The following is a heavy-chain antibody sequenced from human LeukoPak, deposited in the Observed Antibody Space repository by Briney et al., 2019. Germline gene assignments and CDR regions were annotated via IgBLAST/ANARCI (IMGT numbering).Heavy chain of an antibody. V-gene: IGHV3-49*04. CDR3: TRGPIHLWLYEGVDV. CDR2: IRSKAYRGTT. Sequence: GRSLRLSRTASGFSFGDHAMSGVRQAPGKGLERVCFIRSKAYRGTTEYAASVKGRFTSSRDDSRSIAYLQMNSLNTEDTAVYYCTRGPIHLWLYEGVDVWGQGTTVIVSS. CDR1: GFSFGDHA. D-gene: IGHD5-18*01. J-gene: IGHJ6*02.